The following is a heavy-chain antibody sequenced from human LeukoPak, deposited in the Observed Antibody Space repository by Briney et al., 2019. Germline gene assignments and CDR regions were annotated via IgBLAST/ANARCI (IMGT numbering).Heavy chain of an antibody. CDR1: GXTFSSYW. D-gene: IGHD1-26*01. J-gene: IGHJ4*02. CDR2: IDTDGSFT. V-gene: IGHV3-74*01. CDR3: IRGTVGAPGNDY. Sequence: GGSLRLSCAASGXTFSSYWMHWVRQAPGKGLVWVSRIDTDGSFTSYADSVRGRFTISRDNAKNTLYLQMSSLRAEDTAVYYCIRGTVGAPGNDYWGQGTLVTVSS.